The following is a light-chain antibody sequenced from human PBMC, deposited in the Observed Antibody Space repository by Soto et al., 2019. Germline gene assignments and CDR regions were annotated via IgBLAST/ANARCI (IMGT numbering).Light chain of an antibody. J-gene: IGKJ3*01. CDR1: QSISSY. CDR2: AAS. Sequence: DIQMTQSPSSLSASVGDRVTITCRASQSISSYLNWYQQKPGKAPKLLIYAASSLQSGVPSWFSGSGSGTDFTITISSLQPEDFATYYCQQSYSTPRFTFGPGTKVDIK. V-gene: IGKV1-39*01. CDR3: QQSYSTPRFT.